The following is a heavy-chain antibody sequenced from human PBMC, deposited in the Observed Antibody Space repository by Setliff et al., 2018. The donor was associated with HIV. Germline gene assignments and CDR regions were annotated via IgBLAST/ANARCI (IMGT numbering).Heavy chain of an antibody. CDR1: GGSISSGIYY. V-gene: IGHV4-61*09. D-gene: IGHD2-15*01. Sequence: SETLSLTCTVSGGSISSGIYYWIWIRQPAGKGLEWIGHVYTTGGTNYNPSLKSRVTISVDTSKNQFSLKLSSVTAADTAVYYCARGRGYCSGGSCQFDYWGQGTLVTVSS. CDR2: VYTTGGT. J-gene: IGHJ4*02. CDR3: ARGRGYCSGGSCQFDY.